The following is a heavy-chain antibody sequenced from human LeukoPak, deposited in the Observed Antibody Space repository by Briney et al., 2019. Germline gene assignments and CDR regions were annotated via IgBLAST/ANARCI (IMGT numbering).Heavy chain of an antibody. J-gene: IGHJ6*03. V-gene: IGHV4-59*08. CDR3: ARGIAAAGTSYYYYYYMDV. CDR2: IYYSGST. Sequence: SETLSLTCTVSGGSISSYYWSWIRQPPGKGLEWIGYIYYSGSTNYNPSLKSRVTISVDTSKNQFSLKLSSVTAADTAVYYCARGIAAAGTSYYYYYYMDVWGKGTTVTVSS. CDR1: GGSISSYY. D-gene: IGHD6-13*01.